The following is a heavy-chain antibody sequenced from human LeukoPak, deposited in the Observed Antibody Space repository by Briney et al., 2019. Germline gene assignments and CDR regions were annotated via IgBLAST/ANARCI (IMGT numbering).Heavy chain of an antibody. Sequence: QTGGSLRLSCAASGFTVSSNYMSWVRQAPGKGLEWVSGISWNSGSIGYADSVKGRFTISRDNAKNSLYLRMNSLRAEDMALYYCAKGGYCSSTSCYLDYWGQGTLVTVSS. CDR1: GFTVSSNY. J-gene: IGHJ4*02. CDR2: ISWNSGSI. D-gene: IGHD2-2*01. CDR3: AKGGYCSSTSCYLDY. V-gene: IGHV3-9*03.